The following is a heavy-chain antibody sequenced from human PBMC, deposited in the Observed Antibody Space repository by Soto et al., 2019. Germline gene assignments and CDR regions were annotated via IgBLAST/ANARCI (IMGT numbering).Heavy chain of an antibody. D-gene: IGHD3-10*01. CDR3: ARANYYGLGRYYFLFDY. Sequence: SETLSLTCTASGDSISSYYWSWIRQPPGKGLEWIGNIYYSGTTNYNPSLKSRVTISVDTSKNQFSLKLSSVTAADTAVYYCARANYYGLGRYYFLFDYWGHGTLVTVSS. J-gene: IGHJ4*01. CDR1: GDSISSYY. CDR2: IYYSGTT. V-gene: IGHV4-59*01.